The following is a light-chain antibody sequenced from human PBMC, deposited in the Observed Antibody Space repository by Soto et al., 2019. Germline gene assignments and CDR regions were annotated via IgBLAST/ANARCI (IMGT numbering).Light chain of an antibody. CDR2: GAS. Sequence: EIVLTQSPGTLSLSPGERATLSCRASQSVSSSCLAWYQQKPGQAPRLLIYGASSRATGIPDRFSGSGSGTDFTLTISRLEPEDFAVYYCHQYGSSPLTFGGGTKVDIK. J-gene: IGKJ4*01. CDR3: HQYGSSPLT. V-gene: IGKV3-20*01. CDR1: QSVSSSC.